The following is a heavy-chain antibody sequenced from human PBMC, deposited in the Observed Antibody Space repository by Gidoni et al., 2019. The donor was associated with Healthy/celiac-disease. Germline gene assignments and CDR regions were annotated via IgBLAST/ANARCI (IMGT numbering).Heavy chain of an antibody. V-gene: IGHV1-24*01. Sequence: QVQLVQSGAEVKKPGSSVKVSCQVSGYTLTELSMHWVRQAPGKGLEWMGGFDPEDGETSYAQKFQGRVTMTEDTSTDTAYMELSSLRSEDTAVYYCATVYYVGGGFDYWGQGTLVTVSS. CDR2: FDPEDGET. D-gene: IGHD3-22*01. J-gene: IGHJ4*02. CDR1: GYTLTELS. CDR3: ATVYYVGGGFDY.